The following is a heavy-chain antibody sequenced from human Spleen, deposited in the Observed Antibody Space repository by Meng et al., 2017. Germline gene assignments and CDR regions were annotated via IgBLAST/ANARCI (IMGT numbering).Heavy chain of an antibody. CDR2: IKQDEGEK. Sequence: GESLKISCAASGFIVSCTYMTWVRQAPGKGLEWVANIKQDEGEKYYVDSVKGRFTISRDNAKNSLYLQMNSLRPEDTAVYYCAREGGNIDYWGQGTLVTVSS. J-gene: IGHJ4*02. D-gene: IGHD4-23*01. V-gene: IGHV3-7*01. CDR3: AREGGNIDY. CDR1: GFIVSCTY.